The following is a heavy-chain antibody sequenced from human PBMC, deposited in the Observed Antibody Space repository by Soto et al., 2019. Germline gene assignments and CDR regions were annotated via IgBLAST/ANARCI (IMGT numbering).Heavy chain of an antibody. J-gene: IGHJ4*01. V-gene: IGHV3-48*02. Sequence: GSLRLSCAASGLSFSTSFMNWVRQAPVKGLEWVSYISGSSSSIYYADSVKGRFTISRDNAMNSLFLQMNSLRDEDSAVYYCATGPIYSNIDNWGHGTQVTVSS. CDR3: ATGPIYSNIDN. CDR1: GLSFSTSF. D-gene: IGHD2-15*01. CDR2: ISGSSSSI.